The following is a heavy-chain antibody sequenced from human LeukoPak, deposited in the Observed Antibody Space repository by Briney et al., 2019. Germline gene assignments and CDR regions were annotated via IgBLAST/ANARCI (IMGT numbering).Heavy chain of an antibody. V-gene: IGHV3-48*03. CDR3: ARELLWFGDRLSY. CDR2: ISSSGSTI. D-gene: IGHD3-10*01. J-gene: IGHJ4*02. CDR1: GFTFSSYE. Sequence: GGSLRLSCSASGFTFSSYEMNWLRQAPGKGLEWVSYISSSGSTIYYADSVKGRFTISRDNAKNSLYLQMNSLRAEDTAVYYCARELLWFGDRLSYWGQGTLVTVSS.